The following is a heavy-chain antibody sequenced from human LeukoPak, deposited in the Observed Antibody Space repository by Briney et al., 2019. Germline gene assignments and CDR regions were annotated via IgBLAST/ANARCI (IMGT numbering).Heavy chain of an antibody. V-gene: IGHV1-8*03. Sequence: ASVKVSCKASGYTFTTYDLNWVRQAAGQGLEWMGWMNPNTGNIHYAQRFQDRVTFTRNTSITTAYMDLTGLTSDDTAVYFCARSQGQWDHNWFVPWGQGTLVTVSS. CDR1: GYTFTTYD. J-gene: IGHJ5*02. D-gene: IGHD1-26*01. CDR2: MNPNTGNI. CDR3: ARSQGQWDHNWFVP.